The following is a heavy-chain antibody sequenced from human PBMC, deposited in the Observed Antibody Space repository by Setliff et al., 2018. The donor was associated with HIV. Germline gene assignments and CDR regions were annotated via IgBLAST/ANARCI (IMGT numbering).Heavy chain of an antibody. CDR1: GVSISDHY. Sequence: ETLSLTCFVSGVSISDHYWGRIRQPPGKGLEWIGYIYSSGTTQYNPSVESRVTMSLDTSRDQFSLNLRSVTAADTAVYFCSRLIHTGLLYFDFWGLGTLVTVSS. D-gene: IGHD2-8*02. CDR3: SRLIHTGLLYFDF. V-gene: IGHV4-4*09. J-gene: IGHJ4*02. CDR2: IYSSGTT.